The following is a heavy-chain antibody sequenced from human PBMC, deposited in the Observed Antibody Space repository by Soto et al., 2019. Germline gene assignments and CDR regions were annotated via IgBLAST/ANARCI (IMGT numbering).Heavy chain of an antibody. Sequence: QVQLVQSGAEVKKPESSVRVSCKASGGTFNSYAITWVRQAPGQGLEWMGGTIPMFGTTNYAEKFQARVTITADESANTAYRELSSRRSEDTAVYYCTRCGIRYHSIGYYLGIDGMDVCGQGTTVIVSS. D-gene: IGHD3-22*01. J-gene: IGHJ6*02. V-gene: IGHV1-69*12. CDR1: GGTFNSYA. CDR2: TIPMFGTT. CDR3: TRCGIRYHSIGYYLGIDGMDV.